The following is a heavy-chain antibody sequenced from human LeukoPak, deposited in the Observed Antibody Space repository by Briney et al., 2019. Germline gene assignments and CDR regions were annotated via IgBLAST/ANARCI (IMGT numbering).Heavy chain of an antibody. CDR1: GFTFSSYA. V-gene: IGHV3-23*01. J-gene: IGHJ4*02. CDR2: ISAGGNSP. D-gene: IGHD6-19*01. CDR3: AKDTLIAVAGLYYFDY. Sequence: GGSLRLPCAASGFTFSSYAMIWVRQAPGKGLEWVSGISAGGNSPYYADSVKGRFTISRDNSKNTLYLQMNSLRAEDTAVYYCAKDTLIAVAGLYYFDYWGQGTLVTVSS.